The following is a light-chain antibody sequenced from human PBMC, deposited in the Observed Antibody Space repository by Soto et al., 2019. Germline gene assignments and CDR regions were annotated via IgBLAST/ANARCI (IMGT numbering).Light chain of an antibody. CDR3: QQYDNLPPYT. CDR1: QDISNY. V-gene: IGKV1-33*01. J-gene: IGKJ2*01. CDR2: DAS. Sequence: DIQMTQSPSSLSASVGDRVTITCQASQDISNYLNWYQQKPGKAPKLLIYDASNLETGVPSRFSGSGSGTHFTFTISSMQPEDIATYYCQQYDNLPPYTCGQGTKLEIK.